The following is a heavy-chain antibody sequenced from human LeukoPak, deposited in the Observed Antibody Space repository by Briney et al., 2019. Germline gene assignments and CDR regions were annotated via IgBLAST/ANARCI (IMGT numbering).Heavy chain of an antibody. V-gene: IGHV3-21*01. D-gene: IGHD6-13*01. CDR1: GITFNSYT. CDR2: ISSSSSYI. Sequence: PGGSLRLSCAASGITFNSYTMNWVRQAPGKGLEWVSSISSSSSYIYYADSVKGRFTISRDNAKNSLYLQMNSLRAEDMAVYYCARGSSSWLNNWFDPWGQGTLVTVSS. CDR3: ARGSSSWLNNWFDP. J-gene: IGHJ5*02.